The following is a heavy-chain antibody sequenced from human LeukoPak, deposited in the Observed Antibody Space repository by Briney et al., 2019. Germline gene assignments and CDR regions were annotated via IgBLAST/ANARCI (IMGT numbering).Heavy chain of an antibody. V-gene: IGHV3-20*04. CDR1: GFTLDDYG. Sequence: GGSLRLSCAASGFTLDDYGMSWVRQAPGKGLEWVSGINWNGGSTGYADSVKGRFTISRDNAKNSLYLHMNSLRAEDTALYYCARYSSGWYLGYFNYWGQGTLVTVSS. CDR3: ARYSSGWYLGYFNY. D-gene: IGHD6-19*01. J-gene: IGHJ4*02. CDR2: INWNGGST.